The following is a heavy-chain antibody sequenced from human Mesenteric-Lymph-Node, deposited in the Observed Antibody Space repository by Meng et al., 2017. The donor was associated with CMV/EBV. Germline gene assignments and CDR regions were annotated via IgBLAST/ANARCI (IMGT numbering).Heavy chain of an antibody. D-gene: IGHD6-19*01. CDR1: TCYSYY. V-gene: IGHV1-46*02. CDR3: ARQSRYSSGWAGGYGMDV. Sequence: TCYSYYMHRVRQAPGQELEGMGISNTSGNSKNYPQKIQGRVTMTRDTTTRKVYMELSSMRSGDTAVDYCARQSRYSSGWAGGYGMDVWGQGTTVTVSS. CDR2: SNTSGNSK. J-gene: IGHJ6*02.